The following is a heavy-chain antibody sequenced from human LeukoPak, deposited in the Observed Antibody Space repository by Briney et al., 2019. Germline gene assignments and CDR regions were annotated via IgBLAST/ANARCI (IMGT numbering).Heavy chain of an antibody. V-gene: IGHV3-7*05. Sequence: GGSLRLSCAASGFTFSSYWMSWVRQAPGKGLEWVANIKQDGSEKYYVDSVKGRFTISRDNAKNSLYLQMNSLRAEDTAVYFCARGDIVVVPAANGFRYYYYGMDVWGQGTTVTVSS. D-gene: IGHD2-2*01. CDR3: ARGDIVVVPAANGFRYYYYGMDV. J-gene: IGHJ6*02. CDR1: GFTFSSYW. CDR2: IKQDGSEK.